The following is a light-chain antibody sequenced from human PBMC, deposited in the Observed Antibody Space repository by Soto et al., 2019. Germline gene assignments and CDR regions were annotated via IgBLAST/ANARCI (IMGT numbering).Light chain of an antibody. CDR3: SSYTSINTHV. CDR1: SSDVGGYNF. Sequence: QSALTQPASVSGSPGQSMTISCTGTSSDVGGYNFVSWYQQHPGKAPKLIISDVSNRPSGVSTRFSGSKSGNTASLTISGLQAEDEADYYCSSYTSINTHVFGTGTKLTVL. CDR2: DVS. J-gene: IGLJ1*01. V-gene: IGLV2-14*01.